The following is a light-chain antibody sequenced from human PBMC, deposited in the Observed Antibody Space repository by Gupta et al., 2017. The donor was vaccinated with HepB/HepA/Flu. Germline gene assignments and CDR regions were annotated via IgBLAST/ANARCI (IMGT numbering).Light chain of an antibody. V-gene: IGLV3-21*04. CDR1: NIGSKR. CDR3: WVSANSSDHSGV. CDR2: YES. J-gene: IGLJ2*01. Sequence: SYVLTQPPSVSVAPGKTARITCGGNNIGSKRVHWYQQKPGQAPVLVIIYESDRPSGIPARFSCATSGNTATLTTSSVEAGDEADDYCWVSANSSDHSGVFGGGTKLTVL.